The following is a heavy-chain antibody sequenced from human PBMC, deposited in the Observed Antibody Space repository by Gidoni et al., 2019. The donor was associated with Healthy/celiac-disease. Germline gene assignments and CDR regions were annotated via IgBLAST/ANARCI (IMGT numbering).Heavy chain of an antibody. CDR2: ISGSGGST. V-gene: IGHV3-23*01. CDR3: AKDPINGFGELPPVFDY. J-gene: IGHJ4*02. D-gene: IGHD3-10*01. Sequence: EVQLLESGGGLVQPGGSLRLSCAASGFTFSSYAMSWVRQAPGKGLEWVSAISGSGGSTYYADSVKGRFTISRDNSKNTLYLQMNSLRAEDTAVYYCAKDPINGFGELPPVFDYWGQGTLVTVSS. CDR1: GFTFSSYA.